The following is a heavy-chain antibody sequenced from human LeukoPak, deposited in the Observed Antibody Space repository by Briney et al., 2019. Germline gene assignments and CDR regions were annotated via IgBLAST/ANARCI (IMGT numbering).Heavy chain of an antibody. D-gene: IGHD6-25*01. CDR2: IYDSGGP. V-gene: IGHV4-59*01. CDR3: ARARYSSAPFDY. Sequence: SETLSLTCTVAAGSLSSYYWSWIRQPPGKGLEWNGYIYDSGGPNFKPSLRSRVTISVETSKNQFSLKLSAVTAADTALYYCARARYSSAPFDYWGQGTLVTVSS. CDR1: AGSLSSYY. J-gene: IGHJ4*02.